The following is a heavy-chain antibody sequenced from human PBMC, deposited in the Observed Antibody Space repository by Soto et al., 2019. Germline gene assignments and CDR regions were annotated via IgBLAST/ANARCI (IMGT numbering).Heavy chain of an antibody. V-gene: IGHV1-18*01. J-gene: IGHJ6*02. Sequence: QGQLVQSGAEVKKPGASVKVSCKASGCTFNRYGISWVRQAPGQGLEWMGWISGYNGDTNYAQKFQGRVTMTIDTFTSTVYMEMRSLTSDDTAVYYCAKNGQPPYYYYGMDVWGQGTTVTVSS. D-gene: IGHD2-8*01. CDR1: GCTFNRYG. CDR2: ISGYNGDT. CDR3: AKNGQPPYYYYGMDV.